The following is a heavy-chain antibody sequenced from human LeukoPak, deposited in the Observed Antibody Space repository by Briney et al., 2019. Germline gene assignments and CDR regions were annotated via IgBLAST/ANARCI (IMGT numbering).Heavy chain of an antibody. Sequence: PGGSLRLSCAASGFTFSSYSMDWVRRAPGKGLEWVSSITSSSTYIYYADPVKGRFTISRDNPKNSLYLQMNSLRADDTAVYYCARVMAPGFSYVKVDYWGQETLVSVSS. CDR2: ITSSSTYI. D-gene: IGHD5-18*01. CDR1: GFTFSSYS. V-gene: IGHV3-21*01. J-gene: IGHJ4*02. CDR3: ARVMAPGFSYVKVDY.